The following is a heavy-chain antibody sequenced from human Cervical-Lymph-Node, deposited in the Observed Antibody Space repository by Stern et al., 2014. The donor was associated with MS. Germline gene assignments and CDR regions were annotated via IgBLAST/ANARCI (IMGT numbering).Heavy chain of an antibody. V-gene: IGHV1-69*01. J-gene: IGHJ6*02. D-gene: IGHD3-10*01. Sequence: QLVQSGAEVKKPGSSVRVSCKASGGTFSSYAISWVRQAPGQGLEWMGGIIPIFGTANYAQKFQGRVTITADDSMSTAYMEVSSLRSEDTAVYYCASSVGELTPEAVWGQGTTVTVFS. CDR2: IIPIFGTA. CDR3: ASSVGELTPEAV. CDR1: GGTFSSYA.